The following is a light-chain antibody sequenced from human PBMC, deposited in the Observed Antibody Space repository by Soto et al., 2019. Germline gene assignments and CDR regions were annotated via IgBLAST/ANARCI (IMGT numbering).Light chain of an antibody. CDR3: QQYTDWTRT. Sequence: EIVLTQSPPTLPLSPGERAIVSCRASQSIGTYLAWYQQKRGQSPRLLIYDASTRATGIPARFSGSGSGTEFTLTINRLQPDDFAIYECQQYTDWTRTFGQGTKVDIK. J-gene: IGKJ1*01. V-gene: IGKV3-15*01. CDR2: DAS. CDR1: QSIGTY.